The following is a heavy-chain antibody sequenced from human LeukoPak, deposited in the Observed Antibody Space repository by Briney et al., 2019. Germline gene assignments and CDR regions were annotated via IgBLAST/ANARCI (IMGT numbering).Heavy chain of an antibody. CDR2: VDYTGIT. D-gene: IGHD5-18*01. Sequence: SSETLSLTCTVSGGSISSSGFYWGWLRQPAGRGREWRGRVDYTGITSPRPSLKCRATISVARSKNQCTLQVSSVSAGDTGADYCVSHPYSAYYYHMDVWGRGTTVTVSS. V-gene: IGHV4-39*01. CDR1: GGSISSSGFY. J-gene: IGHJ6*02. CDR3: VSHPYSAYYYHMDV.